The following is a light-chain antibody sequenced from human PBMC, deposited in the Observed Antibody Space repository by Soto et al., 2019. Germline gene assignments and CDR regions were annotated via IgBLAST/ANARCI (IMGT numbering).Light chain of an antibody. J-gene: IGLJ2*01. V-gene: IGLV2-14*01. CDR1: SSDVGGYNY. CDR3: SSYTSSSTLA. Sequence: QSALTQPASVSGSPGQSITISCTGTSSDVGGYNYVSWYQQLPGKAPKLMIYDVSNRPSGVSNRFSGSKSGNTASLTISGLQAEDEADYYCSSYTSSSTLAIAGGTKLTVL. CDR2: DVS.